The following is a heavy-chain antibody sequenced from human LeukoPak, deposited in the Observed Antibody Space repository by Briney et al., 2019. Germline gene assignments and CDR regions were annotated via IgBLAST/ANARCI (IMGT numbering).Heavy chain of an antibody. J-gene: IGHJ4*02. Sequence: PSETLSLTCAVYGGSFSGYYWSWIRQPPGKGLEWTGEINHSGSTNYNPSLKSRVTISVDTSKNQFSLKLSSVTAADTAVYYCARLDALYCSSTSCRNLDYWGQGTLVTVSS. CDR3: ARLDALYCSSTSCRNLDY. D-gene: IGHD2-2*01. V-gene: IGHV4-34*01. CDR2: INHSGST. CDR1: GGSFSGYY.